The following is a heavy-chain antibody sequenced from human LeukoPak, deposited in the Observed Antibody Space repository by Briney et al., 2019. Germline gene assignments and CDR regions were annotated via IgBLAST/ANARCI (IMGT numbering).Heavy chain of an antibody. D-gene: IGHD6-13*01. CDR2: ISAYNGNT. J-gene: IGHJ4*02. Sequence: ASVKVSCEASGYTFTSYGISWVRQAPGQGLEWMGWISAYNGNTNYAQKLQGRVTMTTDTSTSTAYMELRSLRSDNTAVYYCASTLLGQQLVHWGQGTLVTVSS. CDR1: GYTFTSYG. CDR3: ASTLLGQQLVH. V-gene: IGHV1-18*01.